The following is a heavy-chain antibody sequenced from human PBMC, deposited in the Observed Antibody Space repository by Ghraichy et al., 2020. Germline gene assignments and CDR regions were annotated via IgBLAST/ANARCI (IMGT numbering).Heavy chain of an antibody. CDR2: IYWNDSK. CDR3: AHRRGGDFYYYGMDV. D-gene: IGHD2-21*01. J-gene: IGHJ6*02. Sequence: SGPTLVKPTQTLTLTCTFSGFSLSTSGVGVGWIRQPPGKALEWLALIYWNDSKRYSPSLKNRLTITKDTSKNQVVLTMTNMDPVDTATYYCAHRRGGDFYYYGMDVWGQGTTVTVSS. CDR1: GFSLSTSGVG. V-gene: IGHV2-5*01.